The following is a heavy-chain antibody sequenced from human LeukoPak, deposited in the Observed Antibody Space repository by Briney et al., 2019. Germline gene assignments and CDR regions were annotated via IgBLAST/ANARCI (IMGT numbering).Heavy chain of an antibody. CDR3: ARGDFCSSSNCYLRPMDV. J-gene: IGHJ6*03. D-gene: IGHD2-2*01. Sequence: SETLSLTCTVSGGSLSDYYWNWIRQPPGKGLESIGYIYYSGSTTYNPSLKRRVTMSVDTAKNQLSLKLRSVTAADTAVYYCARGDFCSSSNCYLRPMDVWGKGTTVTVSS. V-gene: IGHV4-59*01. CDR2: IYYSGST. CDR1: GGSLSDYY.